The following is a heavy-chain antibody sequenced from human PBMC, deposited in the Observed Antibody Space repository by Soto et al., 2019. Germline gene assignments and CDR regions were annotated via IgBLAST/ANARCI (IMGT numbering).Heavy chain of an antibody. D-gene: IGHD2-15*01. CDR1: GFGFGGYA. CDR3: AKDIGGEMHAFDI. Sequence: PGGSLRLSCVASGFGFGGYAMHWVRQGPGKGLEWVSGMSWNSGNIGYADSVKGRFTISRDNAKNSLYLQMNSLSAEDTALYYCAKDIGGEMHAFDIWVPRTIVTV. CDR2: MSWNSGNI. J-gene: IGHJ3*02. V-gene: IGHV3-9*01.